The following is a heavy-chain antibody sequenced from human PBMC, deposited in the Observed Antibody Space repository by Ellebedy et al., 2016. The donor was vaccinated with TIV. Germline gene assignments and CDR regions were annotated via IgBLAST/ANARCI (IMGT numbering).Heavy chain of an antibody. CDR3: VRTGRPWLDY. D-gene: IGHD2-8*02. V-gene: IGHV3-11*06. CDR2: ISTSSSYT. J-gene: IGHJ4*02. CDR1: GFTFSDYY. Sequence: PGGSLRLSCVASGFTFSDYYMSWIRQAPGKGLEWVSTISTSSSYTKCADSVKGRFTVSRDDAKNSLYLHMNSLKAEDTAVYYCVRTGRPWLDYWGQGTLVTVSS.